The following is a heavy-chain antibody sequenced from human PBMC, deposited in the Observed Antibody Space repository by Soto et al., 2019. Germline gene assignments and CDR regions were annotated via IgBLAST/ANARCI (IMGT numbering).Heavy chain of an antibody. V-gene: IGHV1-24*01. CDR3: AAGGTRWLNSPFAY. CDR1: GHTLTELS. CDR2: FDPEDGET. J-gene: IGHJ4*02. Sequence: QVQLVQSGAEVKKPGASVKVSCKVSGHTLTELSMHWVRLAPGKGLEWMGGFDPEDGETISAQKFQGRVTMTEDTSTDATYWALSSLRSEETAVYYCAAGGTRWLNSPFAYWGQGTLATTSS. D-gene: IGHD1-1*01.